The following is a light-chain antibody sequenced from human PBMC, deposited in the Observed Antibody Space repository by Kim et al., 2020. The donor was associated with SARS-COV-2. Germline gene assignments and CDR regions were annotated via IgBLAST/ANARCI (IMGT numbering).Light chain of an antibody. J-gene: IGLJ2*01. CDR3: SSFAGSNNPVV. V-gene: IGLV2-8*01. Sequence: QSVPSSCTGTSSDVGGYNYVSWYQQHPGKAPKFIIYEVNKRPSGVPDRFSGSKSGNTASLTVSGLQAEDEADYYCSSFAGSNNPVVFGGGTQLTVL. CDR2: EVN. CDR1: SSDVGGYNY.